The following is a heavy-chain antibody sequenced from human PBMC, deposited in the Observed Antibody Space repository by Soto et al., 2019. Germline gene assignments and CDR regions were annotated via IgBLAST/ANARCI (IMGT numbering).Heavy chain of an antibody. V-gene: IGHV3-30-3*01. CDR3: ARVSYYDFWSGADYYYYGMDV. CDR2: ISYDGSNK. J-gene: IGHJ6*02. CDR1: GFTFSSYA. D-gene: IGHD3-3*01. Sequence: GGSLRLSCAASGFTFSSYAMHWVRQAPGKGLEWVAVISYDGSNKYYADSVKGRFTISRDNSRNTLYLQMNSLRAEDTAVYYCARVSYYDFWSGADYYYYGMDVWGQGTTVTVSS.